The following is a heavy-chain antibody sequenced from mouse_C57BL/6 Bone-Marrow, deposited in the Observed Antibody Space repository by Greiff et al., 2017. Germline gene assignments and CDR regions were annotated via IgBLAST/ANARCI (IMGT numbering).Heavy chain of an antibody. CDR3: ARNYFFDY. CDR1: GYTFTSYW. J-gene: IGHJ2*01. V-gene: IGHV1-69*01. D-gene: IGHD1-1*01. CDR2: IDPSDSYT. Sequence: QVQLQQPGAELVMPGASVKLSCKASGYTFTSYWMPWVKQRPGQGLEWIGEIDPSDSYTNYNQKFKGKSTFTVYKSSSTAYMQLSSLTSEDSAVYYGARNYFFDYWGQGTTLTVSS.